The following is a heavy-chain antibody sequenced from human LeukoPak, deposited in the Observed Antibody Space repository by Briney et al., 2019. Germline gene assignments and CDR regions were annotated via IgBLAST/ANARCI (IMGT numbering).Heavy chain of an antibody. CDR1: GGSISSYY. CDR3: ASEVGAPDAFDI. J-gene: IGHJ3*02. V-gene: IGHV4-4*07. D-gene: IGHD1-26*01. Sequence: AETLSLTCTVSGGSISSYYWSWIRQPAGKGLEWIGRIYTSGSTNYNPPLKSRVTMSVDTSKNQISLKLSSVSAADTAVYYCASEVGAPDAFDIWGQGTMVTVSS. CDR2: IYTSGST.